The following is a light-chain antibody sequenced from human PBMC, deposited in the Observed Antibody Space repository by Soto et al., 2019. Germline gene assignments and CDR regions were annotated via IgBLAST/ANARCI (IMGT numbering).Light chain of an antibody. CDR1: QSISSW. J-gene: IGKJ4*01. CDR3: QQLRMYPST. Sequence: DIQMTQSPSILSASVGDRVTITCRASQSISSWLAWYQQKPGKAPNLLIYKASHLENGVPSRFSGSGSGTEFTLTISSLQPGDFATYYCQQLRMYPSTFGGGTKVDIK. V-gene: IGKV1-5*03. CDR2: KAS.